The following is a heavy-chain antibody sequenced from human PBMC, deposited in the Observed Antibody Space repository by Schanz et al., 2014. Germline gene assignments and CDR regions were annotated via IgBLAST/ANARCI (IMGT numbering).Heavy chain of an antibody. CDR1: GGTFNSYT. CDR3: ARGGYSSGWYDRDIAHFDY. J-gene: IGHJ4*02. V-gene: IGHV1-18*01. D-gene: IGHD6-19*01. CDR2: ISAYNGNT. Sequence: QVQLVQSGAEVKKPGSSMKVSCKASGGTFNSYTINWVRQAPGQGLEWMGWISAYNGNTNYAQKLQGRVTMTTDTSTSTAYMELRSLRSDDTAVYYCARGGYSSGWYDRDIAHFDYWGQGTRVTVSS.